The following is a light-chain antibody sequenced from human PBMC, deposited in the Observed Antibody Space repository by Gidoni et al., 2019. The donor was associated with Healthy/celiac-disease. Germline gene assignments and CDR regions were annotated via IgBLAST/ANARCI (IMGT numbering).Light chain of an antibody. V-gene: IGKV3-11*01. Sequence: DIVLTQSPATLSLSPGERATLSCRASQSVSSYLACYQQKPGQAPRLLIYDACNRATGIPARFSGSGSGTDFTLTISSLGPEDVAVYYCQQRSNWPPPITFGQGTRLEIK. CDR1: QSVSSY. CDR2: DAC. CDR3: QQRSNWPPPIT. J-gene: IGKJ5*01.